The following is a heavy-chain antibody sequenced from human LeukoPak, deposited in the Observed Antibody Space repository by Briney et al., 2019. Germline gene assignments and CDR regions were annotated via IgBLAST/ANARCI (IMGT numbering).Heavy chain of an antibody. CDR3: ARATSKYPYDFWSGYPPYYFDY. CDR1: GFTFSSYW. CDR2: IKQDGSEK. V-gene: IGHV3-7*01. Sequence: GGSLRLSCAASGFTFSSYWMSWVRQAPGKGLEWVANIKQDGSEKYYVDSVKGRFTISRDNAKNSLYLQMNSLRAEDTAVYYCARATSKYPYDFWSGYPPYYFDYWGQGTLVTVSS. D-gene: IGHD3-3*01. J-gene: IGHJ4*02.